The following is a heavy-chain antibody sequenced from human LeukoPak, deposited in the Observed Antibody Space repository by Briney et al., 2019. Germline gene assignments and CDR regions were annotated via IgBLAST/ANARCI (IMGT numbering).Heavy chain of an antibody. CDR1: GGTFSSYA. J-gene: IGHJ6*02. V-gene: IGHV1-69*13. CDR2: IIPIFGTA. CDR3: ASSPEMATIRRNPYYYYGMDV. D-gene: IGHD5-24*01. Sequence: AVKVSCKASGGTFSSYAISWVRQAPGQGLEWMGGIIPIFGTANYAQKFQGRVTITADESTGTAYMELSSLRSEDTAVYYCASSPEMATIRRNPYYYYGMDVWGQGTTVTVSS.